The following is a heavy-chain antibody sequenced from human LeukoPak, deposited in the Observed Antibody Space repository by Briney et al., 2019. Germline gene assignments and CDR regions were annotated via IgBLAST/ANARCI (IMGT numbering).Heavy chain of an antibody. J-gene: IGHJ6*02. CDR1: GFTVSSNY. V-gene: IGHV3-66*02. CDR3: ARDPVGATTNYYYGMDV. Sequence: GGSLRLSCAASGFTVSSNYMSWVRQAPGKGLEWVSVIYSGGSTYYADSVKGRFTISRDNSKNTLYIRMNSLRAEDTAVYYCARDPVGATTNYYYGMDVWGQGTTVTVSS. D-gene: IGHD1-26*01. CDR2: IYSGGST.